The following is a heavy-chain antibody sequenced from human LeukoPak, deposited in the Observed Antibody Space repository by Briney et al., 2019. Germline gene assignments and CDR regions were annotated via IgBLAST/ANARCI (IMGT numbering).Heavy chain of an antibody. V-gene: IGHV3-43*02. CDR1: GSTFDDYA. J-gene: IGHJ4*02. CDR2: ISGDGGST. Sequence: TGGSLRLSCAASGSTFDDYAMHWVRQAPGKGLEWVSLISGDGGSTYYADSMKGRFTISRDNSKNSLYLQMNSLRTEDTALYYCAKDPGGNYYGRALGYWGQGTLVTVSS. D-gene: IGHD3-10*01. CDR3: AKDPGGNYYGRALGY.